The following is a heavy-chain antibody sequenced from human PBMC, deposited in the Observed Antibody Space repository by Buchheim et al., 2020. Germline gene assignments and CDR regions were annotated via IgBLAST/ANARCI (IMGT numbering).Heavy chain of an antibody. CDR2: LIPIFVTA. V-gene: IGHV1-69*01. Sequence: QVQLVKSGAEVKKPGSPVKASCKASGATFSSYAISWVRQAPGQGLEWMGGLIPIFVTANYAQKFQGRATTTADEPTSPAYMELSSLRSEDTAVYYCARKSGPWGYFDYWGQGTL. CDR3: ARKSGPWGYFDY. J-gene: IGHJ4*02. D-gene: IGHD3-16*01. CDR1: GATFSSYA.